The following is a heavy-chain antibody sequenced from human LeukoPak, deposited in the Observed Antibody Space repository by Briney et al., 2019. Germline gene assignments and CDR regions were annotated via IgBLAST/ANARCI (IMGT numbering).Heavy chain of an antibody. CDR2: IYTSGST. V-gene: IGHV4-4*07. CDR1: GGSISSYY. CDR3: ARLSTVTTSFDY. J-gene: IGHJ4*02. D-gene: IGHD4-17*01. Sequence: SETLSLTCTVSGGSISSYYWSWIRQPAGKGLEWIGRIYTSGSTSYNPSLKSRVTMSVDTSKNQFSLKLSSVTAADTAVYYCARLSTVTTSFDYWGQGTLVTVSS.